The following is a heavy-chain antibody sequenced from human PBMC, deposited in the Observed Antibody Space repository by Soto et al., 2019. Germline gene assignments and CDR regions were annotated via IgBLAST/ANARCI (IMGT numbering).Heavy chain of an antibody. CDR1: GFTFSSYG. CDR2: ISYDGSNK. CDR3: AKDREVTTFYYYYYMDV. J-gene: IGHJ6*03. V-gene: IGHV3-30*18. Sequence: GGSLRLSCAASGFTFSSYGMHWVRQAPGKGLEWVAVISYDGSNKYYADSVKGRFTISRDNSKNTLYLQMNSLRAEDTAVYYCAKDREVTTFYYYYYMDVWGKGTTVTVSS. D-gene: IGHD4-17*01.